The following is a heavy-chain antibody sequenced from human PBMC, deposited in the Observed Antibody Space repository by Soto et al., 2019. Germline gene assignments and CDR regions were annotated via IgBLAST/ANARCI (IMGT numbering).Heavy chain of an antibody. Sequence: SVKVSCKASGGTFSSYAISWVRQAPGQGLEWMGGIIPIFGTANYAQKFQVRVTITADESTSTAYMELSSLRSEDTAVYYCARPPLVTFFGVFMASPPDYSGRAVGGKGTTVTVS. CDR3: ARPPLVTFFGVFMASPPDYSGRAV. J-gene: IGHJ6*04. D-gene: IGHD3-3*01. CDR1: GGTFSSYA. V-gene: IGHV1-69*13. CDR2: IIPIFGTA.